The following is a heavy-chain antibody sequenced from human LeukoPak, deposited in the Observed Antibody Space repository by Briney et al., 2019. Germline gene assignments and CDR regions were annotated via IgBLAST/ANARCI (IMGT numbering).Heavy chain of an antibody. Sequence: SETLSLTCAVSGYSIGSGYYWGWIRQPPGKGLEWIGSIYHSGSTYYNPSLKSRVTISVDTSKNQFSLKLGSVTAADTAVYYCARQLDKTRYYDFWSGYYNPTDFDYWGQGTLVTVSS. CDR1: GYSIGSGYY. CDR2: IYHSGST. J-gene: IGHJ4*02. V-gene: IGHV4-38-2*01. D-gene: IGHD3-3*01. CDR3: ARQLDKTRYYDFWSGYYNPTDFDY.